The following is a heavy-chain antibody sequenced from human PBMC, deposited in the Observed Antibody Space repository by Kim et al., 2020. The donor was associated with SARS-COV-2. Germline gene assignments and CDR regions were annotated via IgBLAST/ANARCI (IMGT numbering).Heavy chain of an antibody. J-gene: IGHJ4*02. CDR3: AKDRGSWNYVDY. D-gene: IGHD6-13*01. Sequence: YYADPVKGRFTISRDNSKNTLYLQMNSLRAEDTAVYYCAKDRGSWNYVDYWGQGTLVTVSS. V-gene: IGHV3-30*02.